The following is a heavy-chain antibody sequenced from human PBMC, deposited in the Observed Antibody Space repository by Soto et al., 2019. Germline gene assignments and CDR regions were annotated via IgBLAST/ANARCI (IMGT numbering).Heavy chain of an antibody. Sequence: GGSLRLSCAASGFTFSSYAMSWVRQAPGKGLEWVSAISGSGGSTYYADSVKGRFTISRDNSKNTLYLQMNSLRAEDTAVYYCAKVYYYDSSGYSALDYWGQGTQVTVSS. D-gene: IGHD3-22*01. CDR2: ISGSGGST. V-gene: IGHV3-23*01. J-gene: IGHJ4*02. CDR1: GFTFSSYA. CDR3: AKVYYYDSSGYSALDY.